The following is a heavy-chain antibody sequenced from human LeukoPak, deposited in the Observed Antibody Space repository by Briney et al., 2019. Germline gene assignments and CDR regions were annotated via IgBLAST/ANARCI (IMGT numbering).Heavy chain of an antibody. Sequence: GASLRLSCAASGFTFSSYAMSWVRQAPGKGLEWVSAITGSGGSTYYADSVKGRFTISRDNSKNTLYLQMNSLRAEDTAVYYCAKHLLVVPAAMRPPGWFDPWSPGTLVTVSS. CDR2: ITGSGGST. CDR1: GFTFSSYA. CDR3: AKHLLVVPAAMRPPGWFDP. V-gene: IGHV3-23*01. J-gene: IGHJ5*02. D-gene: IGHD2-2*01.